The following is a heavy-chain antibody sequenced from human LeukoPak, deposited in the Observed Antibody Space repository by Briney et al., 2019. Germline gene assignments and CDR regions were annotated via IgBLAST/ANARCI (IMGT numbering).Heavy chain of an antibody. D-gene: IGHD2-15*01. J-gene: IGHJ4*02. CDR3: ARGRGYCSGGSCYFDY. CDR1: GGSFSGYY. Sequence: SETLSLTCAVYGGSFSGYYWSWIRQPPGKGLEWIGEINHSGSTNYNPSLKSRVTISVDTSKNQFSLKLSSVTAADTAVYYCARGRGYCSGGSCYFDYWGQGTLVTVSS. V-gene: IGHV4-34*01. CDR2: INHSGST.